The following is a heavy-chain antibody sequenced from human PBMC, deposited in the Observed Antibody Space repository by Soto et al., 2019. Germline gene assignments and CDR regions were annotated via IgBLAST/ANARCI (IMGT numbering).Heavy chain of an antibody. V-gene: IGHV4-38-2*01. CDR3: AKYGEDYYSAMDV. J-gene: IGHJ6*02. Sequence: SETRSLTCAVSGFSISNGYYWGWIRQPPGKGLEWIGDIYHSGSTYYTPSLKTRVTISIDTSKNQFLLKLSSVTAADTAVYYCAKYGEDYYSAMDVWGQGTTVTVSS. D-gene: IGHD4-17*01. CDR1: GFSISNGYY. CDR2: IYHSGST.